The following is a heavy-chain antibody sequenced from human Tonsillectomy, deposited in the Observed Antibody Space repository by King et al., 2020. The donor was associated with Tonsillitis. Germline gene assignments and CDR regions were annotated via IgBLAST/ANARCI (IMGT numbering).Heavy chain of an antibody. D-gene: IGHD3-3*01. CDR3: ARGSPNDFWSGSTLNWFDP. CDR2: MNPNSGNT. Sequence: VQLVESGAEVKKPGASVKVSCKASGYTFTSYDINWVRQATGQGLEWMGWMNPNSGNTGYAQKFQGRVTMTRNTSISTAYMELSSLRSEDTAVYYCARGSPNDFWSGSTLNWFDPWGQGTLVTVSS. CDR1: GYTFTSYD. J-gene: IGHJ5*02. V-gene: IGHV1-8*01.